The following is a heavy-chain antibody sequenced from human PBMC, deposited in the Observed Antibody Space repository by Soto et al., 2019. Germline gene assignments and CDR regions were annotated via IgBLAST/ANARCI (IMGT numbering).Heavy chain of an antibody. V-gene: IGHV1-18*01. J-gene: IGHJ3*02. CDR2: ISAYNGNT. D-gene: IGHD6-19*01. CDR3: ARVVQWLLTRAFDI. CDR1: GYTFTSYG. Sequence: GASVKVSCKASGYTFTSYGISWVRQAPGQGLEWMGWISAYNGNTNYAQKLQGRVTMATDTSTSIAYMELRSLRSDDTAVYYCARVVQWLLTRAFDIWGQGTMVTVSS.